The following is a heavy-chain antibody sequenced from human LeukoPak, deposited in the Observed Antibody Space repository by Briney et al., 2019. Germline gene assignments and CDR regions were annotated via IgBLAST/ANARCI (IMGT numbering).Heavy chain of an antibody. CDR3: ARDSGGSPDY. CDR1: GGSISSYH. J-gene: IGHJ4*02. CDR2: IYYSGST. D-gene: IGHD3-10*01. V-gene: IGHV4-59*01. Sequence: PSETLSLTCTVSGGSISSYHWSWIRQPPGKGLEWIGYIYYSGSTNYNPSLTSRVTISVDTSKNQFSLKLSSVTAADTAVYYCARDSGGSPDYSGQGTLVTVSS.